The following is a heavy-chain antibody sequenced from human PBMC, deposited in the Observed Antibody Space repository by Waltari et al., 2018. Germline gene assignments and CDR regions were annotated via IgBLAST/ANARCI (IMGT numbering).Heavy chain of an antibody. CDR3: AREGKLLGAFDI. D-gene: IGHD1-26*01. CDR2: IRQDGNQK. CDR1: GFTFSNYW. V-gene: IGHV3-7*01. J-gene: IGHJ3*02. Sequence: EVQLVESGGTLVQPGGSLRLSRAASGFTFSNYWMNWVRQAPGKGLEWVADIRQDGNQKSYVDSVKGRFTISRDNAESSLYLQMNSLRAEDTAVYYCAREGKLLGAFDIWGQGTMVTVSS.